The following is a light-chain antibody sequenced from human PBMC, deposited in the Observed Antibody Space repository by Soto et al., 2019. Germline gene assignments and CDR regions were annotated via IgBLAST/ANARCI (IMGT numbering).Light chain of an antibody. J-gene: IGLJ1*01. CDR2: EGH. Sequence: QSPAAQAAWVFGSRGQSITISCTRARGHVGTYSLVSWYQQLPGKAPKVVIYEGHKRPSGVPDRFSGSNSVNTASLTISGLQTDDEADYYCCLYVGATTSVFGTGTKVTVL. CDR3: CLYVGATTSV. CDR1: RGHVGTYSL. V-gene: IGLV2-23*01.